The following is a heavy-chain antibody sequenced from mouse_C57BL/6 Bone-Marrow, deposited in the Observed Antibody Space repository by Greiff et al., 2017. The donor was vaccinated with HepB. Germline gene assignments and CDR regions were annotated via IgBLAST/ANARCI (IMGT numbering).Heavy chain of an antibody. D-gene: IGHD2-4*01. Sequence: EVMLVESGGRLVKPGGSLKLSCAASGFTFSSYAMSWVRQTPEKRLEWVATISDGGSYTYYPDNVKGRFTISRDNAKNNLYLQMSHLKSEDTAMYYCARERGFYYDYGFAYWGQGTLVTVSA. CDR2: ISDGGSYT. CDR1: GFTFSSYA. V-gene: IGHV5-4*01. J-gene: IGHJ3*01. CDR3: ARERGFYYDYGFAY.